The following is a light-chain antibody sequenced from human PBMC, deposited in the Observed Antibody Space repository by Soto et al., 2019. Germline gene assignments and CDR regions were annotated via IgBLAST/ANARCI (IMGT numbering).Light chain of an antibody. V-gene: IGKV1-6*01. CDR1: QGIRND. CDR3: LQAYKYPWT. J-gene: IGKJ1*01. CDR2: AAS. Sequence: AIPNTQTPTSLSASVWDRVTHTCRASQGIRNDLGWYQQKPGKAPKLLIYAASSLQSGVPSRFSGSGSGTDFTLTISSLQPEDFATYYCLQAYKYPWTFGQGTKVDIK.